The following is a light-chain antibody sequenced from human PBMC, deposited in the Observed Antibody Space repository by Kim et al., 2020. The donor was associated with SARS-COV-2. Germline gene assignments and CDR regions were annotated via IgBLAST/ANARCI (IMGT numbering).Light chain of an antibody. CDR1: QDMRNH. CDR2: DAY. J-gene: IGKJ1*01. Sequence: AFGGDTLTITYPASQDMRNHLTWFQQRPGKAPKSLIYDAYRLQSGVPSKVSGTGSGTNFILTISSLQPEDFATYYCQQYNTFPWTFGQGTKVDIK. CDR3: QQYNTFPWT. V-gene: IGKV1-16*02.